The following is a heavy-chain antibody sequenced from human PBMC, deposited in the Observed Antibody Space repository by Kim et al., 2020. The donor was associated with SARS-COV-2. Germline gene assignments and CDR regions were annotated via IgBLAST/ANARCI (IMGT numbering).Heavy chain of an antibody. CDR1: GFTFSSYG. J-gene: IGHJ4*02. Sequence: GGSLRLSCAASGFTFSSYGMHWVRQAPGKGLEWVAVIWYDGSNKYYADSVKGRFTISRDNSKNTLYLQMNSLRAEDTAVYYCAREVHSSPSGFDYWGQGTLVTVSS. D-gene: IGHD6-6*01. CDR2: IWYDGSNK. V-gene: IGHV3-33*01. CDR3: AREVHSSPSGFDY.